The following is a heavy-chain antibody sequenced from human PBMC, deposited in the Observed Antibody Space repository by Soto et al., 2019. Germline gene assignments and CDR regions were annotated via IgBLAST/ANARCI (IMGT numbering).Heavy chain of an antibody. D-gene: IGHD3-16*01. CDR3: ARGLSAFDP. V-gene: IGHV4-4*07. J-gene: IGHJ5*02. CDR1: GGSMSSCF. Sequence: SETLSLTCAVSGGSMSSCFWSWIRQPAGKGLEWIGRIYSSGSTSYNPSLKSRVTMSVDTSKNQVSLRLNSMTAADTAVYYCARGLSAFDPWGQGTLVTVSS. CDR2: IYSSGST.